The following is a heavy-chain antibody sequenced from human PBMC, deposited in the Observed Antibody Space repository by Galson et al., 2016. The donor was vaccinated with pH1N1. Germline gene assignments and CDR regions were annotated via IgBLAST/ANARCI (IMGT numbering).Heavy chain of an antibody. CDR1: GFTFSGSW. V-gene: IGHV3-7*03. CDR3: ARVAPEYYDFWSGYPVADY. Sequence: LRLSCAASGFTFSGSWMSWVRQAPGKGLEWVANIKQDGSEKYYVDSVKGRFTISRDNAKNSLYLQMNSLRAEDTAVYYCARVAPEYYDFWSGYPVADYWGQGTLVTVSS. D-gene: IGHD3-3*01. J-gene: IGHJ4*02. CDR2: IKQDGSEK.